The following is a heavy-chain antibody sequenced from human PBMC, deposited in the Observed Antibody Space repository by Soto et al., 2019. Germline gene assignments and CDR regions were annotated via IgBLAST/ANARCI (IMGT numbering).Heavy chain of an antibody. D-gene: IGHD3-10*01. CDR1: GLTFSSYW. V-gene: IGHV3-7*01. J-gene: IGHJ5*02. Sequence: EAQLVESGGGLVQPGGSLRLSCAASGLTFSSYWMTWVRQAPGKGLEWVANIREDGGEKNYVDSVKGRITISRDYAKNSLYLQMKSLRVDDTAVYYCARGEAFGDGPWGQGTVVTVSS. CDR2: IREDGGEK. CDR3: ARGEAFGDGP.